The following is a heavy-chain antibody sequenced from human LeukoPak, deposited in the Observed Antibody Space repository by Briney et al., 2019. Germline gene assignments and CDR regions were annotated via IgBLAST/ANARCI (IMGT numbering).Heavy chain of an antibody. CDR2: INAGNGNT. J-gene: IGHJ1*01. Sequence: RASVKVSCKASGGTFSSYAISWVRQAPGQRLEWMGWINAGNGNTKYSQKFQGRVTITADKSTSTAYMELSSLRSEDTAVYYCARGAHPPDIYSTELHEYFQHWGQGTLVTVSS. CDR1: GGTFSSYA. V-gene: IGHV1-69*10. D-gene: IGHD5-12*01. CDR3: ARGAHPPDIYSTELHEYFQH.